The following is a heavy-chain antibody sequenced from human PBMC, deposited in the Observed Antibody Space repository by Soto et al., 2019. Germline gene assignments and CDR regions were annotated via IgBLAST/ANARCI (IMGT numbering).Heavy chain of an antibody. V-gene: IGHV1-18*01. CDR1: GYTFTTYG. CDR3: TREGGAPYYYYAMDA. J-gene: IGHJ6*02. CDR2: INTHNGNT. Sequence: ASVKVSCKASGYTFTTYGISWVRQAPGEGLEWLGWINTHNGNTNYAQNLQGRVFMTADTSTNTAYMELRSLRSDDTAIYYCTREGGAPYYYYAMDAWGQGTTVTV. D-gene: IGHD3-10*01.